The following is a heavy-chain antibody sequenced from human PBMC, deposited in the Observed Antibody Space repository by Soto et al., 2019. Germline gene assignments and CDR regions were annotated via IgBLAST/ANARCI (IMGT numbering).Heavy chain of an antibody. D-gene: IGHD2-2*02. CDR2: ISYDGRKE. CDR1: GFTFSSFA. CDR3: ARGCSSNDCYTNYYYYYAMDA. V-gene: IGHV3-30*04. Sequence: GGSLRLSCAASGFTFSSFAMHWARQAPGKGLEWVAVISYDGRKEYYADSVKGRFSISRDNSKNTVYLQMNSLRPEDTAVYYCARGCSSNDCYTNYYYYYAMDAWGQGTTVTVSS. J-gene: IGHJ6*02.